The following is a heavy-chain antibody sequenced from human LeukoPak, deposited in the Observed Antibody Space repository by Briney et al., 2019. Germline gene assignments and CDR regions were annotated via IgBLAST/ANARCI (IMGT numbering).Heavy chain of an antibody. Sequence: MASETLSLTCTVSGGSISSYYWSWIRQPPGKGLEWIGYIYYSGSTNYNPSLKSRVTISVDTSKNQFSLKLSSVTAADTAVCYCARSPVPATNWFDPWGQGTLVTVSS. V-gene: IGHV4-59*08. CDR1: GGSISSYY. CDR2: IYYSGST. D-gene: IGHD2-2*01. CDR3: ARSPVPATNWFDP. J-gene: IGHJ5*02.